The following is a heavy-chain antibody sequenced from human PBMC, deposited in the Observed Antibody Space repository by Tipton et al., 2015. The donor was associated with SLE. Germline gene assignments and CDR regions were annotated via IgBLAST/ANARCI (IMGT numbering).Heavy chain of an antibody. D-gene: IGHD3-16*01. V-gene: IGHV4-61*01. CDR3: AREMRDDYVWGSPFDY. J-gene: IGHJ4*02. CDR1: GGSISSSSYY. CDR2: IYYSGST. Sequence: TLSLTCTVSGGSISSSSYYWSWLRQPPGKGLEWIGYIYYSGSTNYNPSLKSRVTISVDTSKNQFSLKLSSVTAADTAVYYCAREMRDDYVWGSPFDYWGQGTLVTVSS.